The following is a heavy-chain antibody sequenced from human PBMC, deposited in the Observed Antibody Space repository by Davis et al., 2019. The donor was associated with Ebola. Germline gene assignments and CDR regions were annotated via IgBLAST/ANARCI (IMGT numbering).Heavy chain of an antibody. D-gene: IGHD6-19*01. Sequence: SETLSLTCAVYGGSFSGSYWRWIRQPPGKGLEWIGEINHSGSTNYNPSLKSRLTISVDTAKNQFSLKLSSVTAADTAVYYCARGRRYSSGWYYGVLRYWGQGTLVTVSS. CDR2: INHSGST. CDR3: ARGRRYSSGWYYGVLRY. V-gene: IGHV4-34*01. CDR1: GGSFSGSY. J-gene: IGHJ4*02.